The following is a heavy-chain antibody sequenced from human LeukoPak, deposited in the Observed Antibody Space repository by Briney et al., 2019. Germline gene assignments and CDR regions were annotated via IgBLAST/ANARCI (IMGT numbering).Heavy chain of an antibody. V-gene: IGHV3-48*01. CDR3: ARAGSGSYTTYGAFDI. CDR1: GFTFSSYW. Sequence: GGSLRLSCAASGFTFSSYWMSWVRQAPGKGLEWISFISSVSSTIFYADSVKGRFNISRDNVKNSLYLQMNSLRAEDTAVYYCARAGSGSYTTYGAFDIWGQGTMVTVSS. CDR2: ISSVSSTI. J-gene: IGHJ3*02. D-gene: IGHD1-26*01.